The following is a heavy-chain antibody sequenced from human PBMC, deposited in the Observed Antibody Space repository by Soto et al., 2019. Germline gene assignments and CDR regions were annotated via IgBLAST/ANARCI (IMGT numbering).Heavy chain of an antibody. D-gene: IGHD3-22*01. Sequence: QVQLQESGPGLVKPSQTLSLTCTVSGGSISSGDYYWSWIRQPPGKGLEWIGYIYYSGSTYYNPSLKRRVTISVDTSKNQFSLKLSSVTAADTAVYYCARAYPNYYDSSGYDYWGQGTLVTVSS. J-gene: IGHJ4*02. CDR2: IYYSGST. CDR1: GGSISSGDYY. CDR3: ARAYPNYYDSSGYDY. V-gene: IGHV4-30-4*01.